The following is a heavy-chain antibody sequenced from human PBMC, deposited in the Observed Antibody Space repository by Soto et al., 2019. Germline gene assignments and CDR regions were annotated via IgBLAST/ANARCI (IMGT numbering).Heavy chain of an antibody. CDR3: TRGAWDRGSCSCLFSR. Sequence: WGSLRLSWEAAGCIFSNFWMHWVRQVPGRGLVWVSGVNTDGSTTAYADSVKGRFTISRDNARKKVFLEMHSLRAEETAIYYCTRGAWDRGSCSCLFSRWGQGPLVPVSS. CDR2: VNTDGSTT. D-gene: IGHD2-15*01. J-gene: IGHJ4*02. V-gene: IGHV3-74*01. CDR1: GCIFSNFW.